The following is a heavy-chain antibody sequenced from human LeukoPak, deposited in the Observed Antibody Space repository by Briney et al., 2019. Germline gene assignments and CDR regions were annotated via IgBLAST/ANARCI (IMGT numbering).Heavy chain of an antibody. J-gene: IGHJ5*02. CDR1: GFTFSSYA. D-gene: IGHD2-2*01. CDR3: AKVSYCSSTSCYVFDP. Sequence: GSLRLSCAASGFTFSSYAMSWVRQAPGKGLEWVSAISGSGGSTYYADSVKGRFTISRDNSKNTLYLQMNSLRAEDTAVYYCAKVSYCSSTSCYVFDPWGQGTLVTVSS. CDR2: ISGSGGST. V-gene: IGHV3-23*01.